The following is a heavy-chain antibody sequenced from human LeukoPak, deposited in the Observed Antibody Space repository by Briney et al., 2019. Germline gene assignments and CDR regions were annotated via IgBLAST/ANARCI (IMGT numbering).Heavy chain of an antibody. V-gene: IGHV4-39*01. CDR2: IYYSGST. CDR1: GGSISSSSYY. J-gene: IGHJ4*02. D-gene: IGHD5-24*01. CDR3: ARPGGDGYNWDY. Sequence: SETLSLTCTVSGGSISSSSYYWGWIRQPPGKGLEWIGSIYYSGSTYYNPSLKSRVTISVDTSKNQFSLKLSSVTAADTAVYYCARPGGDGYNWDYWGQGTLVTVSS.